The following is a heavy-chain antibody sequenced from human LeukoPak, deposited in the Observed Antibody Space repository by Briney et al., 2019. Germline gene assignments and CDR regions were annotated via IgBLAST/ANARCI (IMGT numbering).Heavy chain of an antibody. CDR3: ARDVYDFWSGYGLCWFDP. J-gene: IGHJ5*02. D-gene: IGHD3-3*01. V-gene: IGHV4-38-2*02. CDR2: IYHSGST. Sequence: TTSETLSLTCAVSGYSISSGYYWGWIRQPPGKGLEWIGSIYHSGSTYYNPSLKSRVTISVDTSKNQFSLKLSSVTAADTAVYYCARDVYDFWSGYGLCWFDPWGQGTLVTVSS. CDR1: GYSISSGYY.